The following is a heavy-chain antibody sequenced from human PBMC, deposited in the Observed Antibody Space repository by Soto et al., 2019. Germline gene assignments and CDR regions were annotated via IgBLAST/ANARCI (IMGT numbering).Heavy chain of an antibody. CDR1: GGTIVYY. CDR3: TRQGFGEVHGLVDV. V-gene: IGHV4-59*08. D-gene: IGHD3-10*01. J-gene: IGHJ6*02. CDR2: INSNGYS. Sequence: PSETQPHPRTVFGGTIVYYCSWRRLSPGKGLEWIGYINSNGYSSYNPSLKSRVTLSVDTSKNQFSLKLSSVTAADAAVYYCTRQGFGEVHGLVDVWGQGTTVTVSS.